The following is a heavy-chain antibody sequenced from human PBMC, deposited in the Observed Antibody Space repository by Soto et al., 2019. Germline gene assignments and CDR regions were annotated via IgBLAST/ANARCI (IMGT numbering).Heavy chain of an antibody. CDR2: INTYNGNT. CDR1: GYTFANDG. Sequence: QVQLVQSGAEVKKPGASVKVSCKASGYTFANDGVSWVRQAPGQGLEWMGSINTYNGNTNYAQKLQGRVTMTTDTSTSTAYMELRSLRSDDTAVYYCAKVQEKWSKFFDYWGQGTLVTVSS. CDR3: AKVQEKWSKFFDY. V-gene: IGHV1-18*01. J-gene: IGHJ4*02. D-gene: IGHD2-15*01.